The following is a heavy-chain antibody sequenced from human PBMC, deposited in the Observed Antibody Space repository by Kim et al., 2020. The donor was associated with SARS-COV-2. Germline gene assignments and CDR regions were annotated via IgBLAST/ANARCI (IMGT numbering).Heavy chain of an antibody. CDR1: GFTFSSYA. D-gene: IGHD2-2*01. Sequence: GGSLRLSCAASGFTFSSYAMHWVRQAPGKGLEWVAVISYDGSNKYYADSVTGRFTISRDNSKNTLYLQMNSLRAEDTAVYYCARGYCSSTSCSYFYYYM. V-gene: IGHV3-30-3*01. CDR2: ISYDGSNK. J-gene: IGHJ6*03. CDR3: ARGYCSSTSCSYFYYYM.